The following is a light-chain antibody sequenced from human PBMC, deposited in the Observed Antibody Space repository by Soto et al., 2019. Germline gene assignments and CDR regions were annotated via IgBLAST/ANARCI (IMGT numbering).Light chain of an antibody. J-gene: IGKJ4*01. CDR2: GVS. V-gene: IGKV3-15*01. CDR1: QSVRSD. CDR3: QHYNNLPFT. Sequence: EIVMTQSPATLSVSPGEGATLSCRASQSVRSDLAWYQHKPGLAPRLLIYGVSTRATGIPVRFSGSGSGTEFTLSISSLQSEDSAIYYCQHYNNLPFTFGGGTKVDIK.